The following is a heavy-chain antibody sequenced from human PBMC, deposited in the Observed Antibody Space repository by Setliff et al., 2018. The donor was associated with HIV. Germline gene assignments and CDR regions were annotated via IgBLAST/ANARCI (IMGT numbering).Heavy chain of an antibody. J-gene: IGHJ4*02. D-gene: IGHD4-17*01. CDR1: GFTFGDYY. Sequence: GGSLRLSCAASGFTFGDYYMRWIRQAPGKGLEWVSYISSSGSTIYYADSVKGRFTLSRDNAKNSLYLQMNSLRAEDTAVYYCAKASTVTPHSDFDYWGQGTLVTVSS. CDR2: ISSSGSTI. CDR3: AKASTVTPHSDFDY. V-gene: IGHV3-11*04.